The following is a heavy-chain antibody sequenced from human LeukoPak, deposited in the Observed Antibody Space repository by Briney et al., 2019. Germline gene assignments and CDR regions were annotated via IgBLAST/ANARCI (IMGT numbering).Heavy chain of an antibody. J-gene: IGHJ4*02. CDR2: IYPGDSDT. CDR3: ARHGMATNFDY. V-gene: IGHV5-51*01. Sequence: GESLKISCKGSGYSFTTYWIGWVRQMPEKGLEWMGIIYPGDSDTRYSPSFQGLVTISADKSISTAYLQRSSLEASDTAMYYCARHGMATNFDYWGQGTLATVSS. CDR1: GYSFTTYW. D-gene: IGHD5-24*01.